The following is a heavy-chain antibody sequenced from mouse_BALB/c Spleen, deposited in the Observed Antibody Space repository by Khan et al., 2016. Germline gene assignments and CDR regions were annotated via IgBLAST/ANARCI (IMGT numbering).Heavy chain of an antibody. J-gene: IGHJ2*01. V-gene: IGHV1-9*01. Sequence: QVQLQQPGAELMKPGASVKISCKATGYTFSSYWIEWVKQRPGHGLEWIGEILPGSGSTNYNEKFRGKATFTADTSSNTAYMQLSSLTSEDSAVHYCARTDRRGYFDYWGQDTTLTVSS. CDR1: GYTFSSYW. CDR2: ILPGSGST. CDR3: ARTDRRGYFDY.